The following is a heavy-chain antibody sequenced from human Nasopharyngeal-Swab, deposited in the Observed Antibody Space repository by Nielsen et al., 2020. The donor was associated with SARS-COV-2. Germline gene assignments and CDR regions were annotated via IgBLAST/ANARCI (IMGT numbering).Heavy chain of an antibody. CDR3: ARGRPITMVRGGKYYYAMDV. Sequence: SETLSLTCAVYGGSSSGYYWSWIRQPPGKGLEWIGEINHSGSTNYNPSLKSRIAISVDTSKNHFSLRLSSVTAADTAVYYCARGRPITMVRGGKYYYAMDVWGQGTTVTVSS. CDR1: GGSSSGYY. D-gene: IGHD3-10*01. CDR2: INHSGST. V-gene: IGHV4-34*01. J-gene: IGHJ6*02.